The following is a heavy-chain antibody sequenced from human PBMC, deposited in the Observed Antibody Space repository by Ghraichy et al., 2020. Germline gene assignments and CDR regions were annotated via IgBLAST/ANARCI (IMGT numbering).Heavy chain of an antibody. V-gene: IGHV4-34*01. D-gene: IGHD6-19*01. CDR1: GGSFSGYY. CDR2: INHSGST. Sequence: SETLSLTCAVYGGSFSGYYWSWIRQPPGTGLEWIGEINHSGSTNNNPSLKSRVTISVDTSKNQFSLKLSSVTAADTAVYYCARQISSGWPRDNAFDIWGQGTMVTGSS. CDR3: ARQISSGWPRDNAFDI. J-gene: IGHJ3*02.